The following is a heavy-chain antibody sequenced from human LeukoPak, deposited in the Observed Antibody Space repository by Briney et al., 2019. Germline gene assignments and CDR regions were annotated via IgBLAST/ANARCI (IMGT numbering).Heavy chain of an antibody. J-gene: IGHJ4*02. V-gene: IGHV3-21*04. CDR3: AKDDAWLQFGS. D-gene: IGHD5-24*01. CDR2: ISSSSSYI. CDR1: GFTFSSYS. Sequence: GGSLRLSCAASGFTFSSYSMNWVRQAPGKGLEWVSSISSSSSYIYYADSVKGRFTISRDNAKNSLYLQMNSLRPEDTAVYYCAKDDAWLQFGSWGRGTLVTVSS.